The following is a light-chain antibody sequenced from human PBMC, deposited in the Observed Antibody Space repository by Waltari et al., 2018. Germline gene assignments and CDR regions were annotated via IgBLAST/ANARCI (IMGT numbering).Light chain of an antibody. J-gene: IGKJ1*01. V-gene: IGKV1-5*03. CDR3: QQSNTVSRT. CDR1: QTVIRV. Sequence: TCLSSQTVIRVFAWCQHKPGRAPNHLIYKAASLESGCPSRFSGSGSETECNLTISSLQPDDFATSFCQQSNTVSRTFGQGTKLE. CDR2: KAA.